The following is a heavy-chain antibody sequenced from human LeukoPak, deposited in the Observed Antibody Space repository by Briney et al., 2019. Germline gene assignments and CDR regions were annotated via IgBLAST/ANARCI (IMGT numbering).Heavy chain of an antibody. Sequence: GGSLRLSCAASGFTFSSYAMSWVRQAPGKGLEWVSLISGSGGSRYYGDSVKGRFTISRDNSKNTLYMQMNSLRAEDTAVYYCASQVNYYDSSGYQLEDDYWGQGTLVTVSS. CDR1: GFTFSSYA. J-gene: IGHJ4*02. D-gene: IGHD3-22*01. V-gene: IGHV3-23*01. CDR2: ISGSGGSR. CDR3: ASQVNYYDSSGYQLEDDY.